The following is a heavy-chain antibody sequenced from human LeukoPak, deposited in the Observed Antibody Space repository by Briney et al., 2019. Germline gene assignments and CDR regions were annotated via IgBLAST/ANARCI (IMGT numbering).Heavy chain of an antibody. V-gene: IGHV4-34*01. CDR1: GGSFSGYY. Sequence: SETLSLTCAVYGGSFSGYYWSWISQPQGKGLEWIGEINHSGSTNYNPSLKSRVTISVDTSKNQFSLKLSSVTAADTAVYYCASFDHCSTTSCYRFSFDYWGQGTLVTVSS. CDR2: INHSGST. J-gene: IGHJ4*01. CDR3: ASFDHCSTTSCYRFSFDY. D-gene: IGHD2-2*01.